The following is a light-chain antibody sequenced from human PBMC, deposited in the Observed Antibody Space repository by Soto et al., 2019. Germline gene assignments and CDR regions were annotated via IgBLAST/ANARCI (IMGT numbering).Light chain of an antibody. Sequence: QSALTQPASVSGSPGQSITISCTGNSSDVGSYNLVSWYQQHPGKAPKLMIYEGSKRPSGVSNRFSGSKSGNTASLTISGLQAEDETDYYCCSYAGSSTLWVFGGGTKLTVL. CDR1: SSDVGSYNL. V-gene: IGLV2-23*01. J-gene: IGLJ3*02. CDR3: CSYAGSSTLWV. CDR2: EGS.